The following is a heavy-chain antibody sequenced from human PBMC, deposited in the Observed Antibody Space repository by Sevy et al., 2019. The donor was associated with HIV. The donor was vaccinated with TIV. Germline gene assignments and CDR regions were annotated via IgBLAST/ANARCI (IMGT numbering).Heavy chain of an antibody. CDR2: ISKEGTNK. V-gene: IGHV3-30-3*01. J-gene: IGHJ4*02. CDR3: ARDPHAVPHWGSFDS. D-gene: IGHD3-16*01. CDR1: GFTFTRYA. Sequence: GGSLRLSCEASGFTFTRYAFHWVRQAPGKGLEWVAVISKEGTNKYYIDSVKGRFTISRDNSRNTRSLQMERLRAEDTAMYFCARDPHAVPHWGSFDSWGQGTLVTVSS.